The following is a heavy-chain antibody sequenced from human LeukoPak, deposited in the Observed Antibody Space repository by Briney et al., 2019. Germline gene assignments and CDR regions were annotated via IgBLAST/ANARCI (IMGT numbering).Heavy chain of an antibody. V-gene: IGHV4-39*01. Sequence: SETLSLTCTVSGASITSSTYFWGWIRQPPGKGLEWVGSISYNGDTYYNPSLKSRVTISVDTSKNQFSLRLSSLTAADTAVYYCARRITGTTSDSFDYWGQGTLVTVSS. CDR3: ARRITGTTSDSFDY. CDR1: GASITSSTYF. J-gene: IGHJ4*02. CDR2: ISYNGDT. D-gene: IGHD1-20*01.